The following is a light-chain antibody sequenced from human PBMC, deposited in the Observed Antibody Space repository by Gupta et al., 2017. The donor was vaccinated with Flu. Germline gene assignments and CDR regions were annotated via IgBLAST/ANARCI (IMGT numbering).Light chain of an antibody. Sequence: DIQMTQSPSTLSASVGDRVTITCRASQSVGNWLTWYQQKPGKAPKLLIFKASSLERGVPSRFSGSGSGTEFTLTISNLQPDDFATYYCQQYHSYSRTFGQGTKVEI. CDR2: KAS. CDR1: QSVGNW. J-gene: IGKJ1*01. CDR3: QQYHSYSRT. V-gene: IGKV1-5*03.